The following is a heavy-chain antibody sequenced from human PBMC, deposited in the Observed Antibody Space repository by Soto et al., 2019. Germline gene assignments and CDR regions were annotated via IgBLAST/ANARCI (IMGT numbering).Heavy chain of an antibody. J-gene: IGHJ3*02. V-gene: IGHV1-18*01. D-gene: IGHD6-6*01. CDR3: ARASGISSSFWTLSVTVGAFDI. Sequence: QVQLVQSGAEVKKPGASVKVSCKASGYTFTSYGISWVRQAPGQGLEWMGWISAYNGNTNYAQKLQGRVTMTTDTSTSTAYMELRSLRSDDTAVYYCARASGISSSFWTLSVTVGAFDIWGQGTMVTVSS. CDR1: GYTFTSYG. CDR2: ISAYNGNT.